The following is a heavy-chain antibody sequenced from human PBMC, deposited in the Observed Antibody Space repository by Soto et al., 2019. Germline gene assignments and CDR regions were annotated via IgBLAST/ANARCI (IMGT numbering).Heavy chain of an antibody. CDR3: ARDRGSYRYRSYYGMDV. V-gene: IGHV3-30-3*01. CDR1: GFTFSSYA. CDR2: ISYDGSNK. J-gene: IGHJ6*02. Sequence: GGSLRLSCAASGFTFSSYAMHWVRQAPGKGLEWVAVISYDGSNKYYADSVKGRFTISRDNSKNTLYLQMNSLRAEDTAVYYCARDRGSYRYRSYYGMDVWGQGTTVTVSS. D-gene: IGHD3-16*02.